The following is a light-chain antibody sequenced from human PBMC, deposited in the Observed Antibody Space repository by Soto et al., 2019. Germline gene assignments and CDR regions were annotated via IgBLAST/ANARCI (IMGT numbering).Light chain of an antibody. CDR3: QQRSNR. CDR1: QSVSRS. CDR2: DAS. Sequence: EIVLTQSPATLSLSPGDRAVLSCRASQSVSRSLTWYQHNPCQAPRPLIYDASTRATGIPRRFSGSGSGTDFTLTISSLEREEFEVYYCQQRSNRFGGGTKVQIK. V-gene: IGKV3-11*01. J-gene: IGKJ4*01.